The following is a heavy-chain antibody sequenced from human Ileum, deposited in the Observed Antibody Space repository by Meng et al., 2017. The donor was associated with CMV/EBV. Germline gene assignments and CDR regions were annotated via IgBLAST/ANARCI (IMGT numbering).Heavy chain of an antibody. Sequence: GESLKISCAASGFNFGSYWMSWVRQAPGKGLEWVANMNQDGSEIYYVDSLKGRFTISRDNAKNSLYLQMNSLRTEDTAVYYCARRRMPAAANYFDSWGQGILVTVSS. CDR3: ARRRMPAAANYFDS. CDR1: GFNFGSYW. V-gene: IGHV3-7*01. CDR2: MNQDGSEI. D-gene: IGHD2-2*01. J-gene: IGHJ4*02.